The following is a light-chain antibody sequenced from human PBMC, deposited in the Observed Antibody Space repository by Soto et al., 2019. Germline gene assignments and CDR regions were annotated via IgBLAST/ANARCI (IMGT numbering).Light chain of an antibody. Sequence: DIQMTQSPPTLSAFVGDSVTITCGPSQSISRWLAWFQQKPGKAPKLLIYQASTLETGVPSRCSGSGSGTEFTLTISGLQPDDFATYYCQHYDGFSWTLGKGAKVDI. V-gene: IGKV1-5*03. CDR2: QAS. CDR1: QSISRW. J-gene: IGKJ1*01. CDR3: QHYDGFSWT.